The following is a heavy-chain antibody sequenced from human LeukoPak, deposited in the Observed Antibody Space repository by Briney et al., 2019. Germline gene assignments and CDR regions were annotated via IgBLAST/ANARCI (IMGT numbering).Heavy chain of an antibody. CDR3: ATGLVGIDY. CDR1: GYTLTELS. D-gene: IGHD6-19*01. Sequence: ASVKVSCKVSGYTLTELSMHWVRQAPGKGLEWMGGIDPEDGDTLYAHNVQGSDTMAEDTSTDTAYMELSGLRAEGTAVYYGATGLVGIDYWGQGTLVTVSS. CDR2: IDPEDGDT. J-gene: IGHJ4*02. V-gene: IGHV1-24*01.